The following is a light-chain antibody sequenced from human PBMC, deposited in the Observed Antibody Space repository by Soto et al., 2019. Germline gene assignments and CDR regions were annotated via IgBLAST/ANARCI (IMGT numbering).Light chain of an antibody. CDR2: DTS. V-gene: IGLV7-46*01. Sequence: QAVVTQETSMSVSQGGTVTLTCGSSTGAVTSGHYPYWFQQKPGQAPRTLIYDTSNQQSWTPARFSGSLLGGKAALTLSGAQPEYEADYYCLLPYSDAWVFGGGTKVTVL. J-gene: IGLJ3*02. CDR1: TGAVTSGHY. CDR3: LLPYSDAWV.